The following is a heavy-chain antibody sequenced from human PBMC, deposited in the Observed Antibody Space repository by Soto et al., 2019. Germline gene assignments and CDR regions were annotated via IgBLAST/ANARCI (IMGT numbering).Heavy chain of an antibody. CDR3: AKVTGYYMDD. Sequence: EVQVVESGGGLVKPGGSLRLSCAASGFTFSSHSMNWVRQAPGKGLEWVSTISSSSTYIYYADSVKGRFTITRDNAKNSLYLQMNSLRAEDTAVYYCAKVTGYYMDDWGQGTLVTVSS. V-gene: IGHV3-21*04. CDR1: GFTFSSHS. D-gene: IGHD3-9*01. CDR2: ISSSSTYI. J-gene: IGHJ4*02.